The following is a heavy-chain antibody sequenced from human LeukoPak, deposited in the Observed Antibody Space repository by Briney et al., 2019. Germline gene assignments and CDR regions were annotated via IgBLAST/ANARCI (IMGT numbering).Heavy chain of an antibody. D-gene: IGHD6-19*01. CDR2: LYDSGST. CDR3: ARGMLGGYSSGWYAFDI. J-gene: IGHJ3*02. CDR1: GGSISSSGYN. V-gene: IGHV4-39*07. Sequence: SETLSLTCTVSGGSISSSGYNWDWIRQPPGKGLEWIGNLYDSGSTYYNPSLKSRVTISVDTSKNQFSLKLTSVTAADTAVYYCARGMLGGYSSGWYAFDIWGQGTMVTVSS.